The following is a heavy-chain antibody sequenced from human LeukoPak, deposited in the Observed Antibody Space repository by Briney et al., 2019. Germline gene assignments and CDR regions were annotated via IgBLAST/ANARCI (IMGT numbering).Heavy chain of an antibody. CDR3: ASSPYYYDSSGYYYHLTGFDY. CDR1: GYTFTGYY. Sequence: ASVKVSCKASGYTFTGYYMHWVRQAPGQGLEWMGWINPNSGGTIYAQKFQGRVTMSRDTSISTAYMELSRLRSDDTAVYYCASSPYYYDSSGYYYHLTGFDYWGQGTLVTVSS. J-gene: IGHJ4*02. CDR2: INPNSGGT. V-gene: IGHV1-2*02. D-gene: IGHD3-22*01.